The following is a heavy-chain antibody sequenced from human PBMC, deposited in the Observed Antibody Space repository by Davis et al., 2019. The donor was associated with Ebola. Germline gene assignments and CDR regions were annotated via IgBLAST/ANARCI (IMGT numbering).Heavy chain of an antibody. Sequence: GESLKIPCAAPGFTFSGSAMHWVRQASGKGLEWVGRIRSKANSYATAYAASVKGRFTISRDDSKNTAYLQMNSLKTEDTAVYYCTRHVVQRAGHYYYYYGMDVWGKGTTVTVSS. D-gene: IGHD2-21*01. J-gene: IGHJ6*04. CDR2: IRSKANSYAT. V-gene: IGHV3-73*01. CDR3: TRHVVQRAGHYYYYYGMDV. CDR1: GFTFSGSA.